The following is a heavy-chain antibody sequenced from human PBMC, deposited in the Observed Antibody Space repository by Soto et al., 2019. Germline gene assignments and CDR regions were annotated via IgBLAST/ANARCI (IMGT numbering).Heavy chain of an antibody. D-gene: IGHD3-3*01. Sequence: QVQLVQSGAEVKKPGASVKVSCKASGYTFTSYGISWVRQAPGQGLEWMGWISAYNGNTNYAQKLQGRVTMTTDTSTSTSYMELRSLRSDDTAVYYCARDENFSRFWSPEPFDYWGQGTLVTVSS. CDR3: ARDENFSRFWSPEPFDY. CDR1: GYTFTSYG. V-gene: IGHV1-18*01. CDR2: ISAYNGNT. J-gene: IGHJ4*02.